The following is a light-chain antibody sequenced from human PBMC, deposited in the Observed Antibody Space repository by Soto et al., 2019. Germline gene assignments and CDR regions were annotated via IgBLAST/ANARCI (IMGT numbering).Light chain of an antibody. CDR1: SSNIGAGYN. Sequence: QSALTQPPSVSGAPGQRVTISCTGSSSNIGAGYNVHWYQQLPGTDPKLLIYGNNNRPSGVPDRFSGSKSGTSASLAITGLYAEDEADYYCQSYDSSLTAHVFGTGTKVTVL. CDR3: QSYDSSLTAHV. CDR2: GNN. J-gene: IGLJ1*01. V-gene: IGLV1-40*01.